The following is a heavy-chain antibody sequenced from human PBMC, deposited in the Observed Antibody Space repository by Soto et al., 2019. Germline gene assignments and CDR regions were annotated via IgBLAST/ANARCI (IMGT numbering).Heavy chain of an antibody. CDR2: ISGSGGST. CDR3: AKDFSMFRGSGYSDFDY. Sequence: EVQLLESGGGLVQPGGSLRLSCAASGFTFSSYAMSWVRQAPGKGLEWVSAISGSGGSTYYADSVKGRFPISRDNSKNTLVLQMYSRRAADTAVYYCAKDFSMFRGSGYSDFDYWGQGTLVTVSS. J-gene: IGHJ4*02. V-gene: IGHV3-23*01. CDR1: GFTFSSYA. D-gene: IGHD3-22*01.